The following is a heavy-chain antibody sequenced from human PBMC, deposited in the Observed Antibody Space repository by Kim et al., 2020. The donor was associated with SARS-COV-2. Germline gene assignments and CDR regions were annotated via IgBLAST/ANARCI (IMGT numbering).Heavy chain of an antibody. CDR1: GFTFSSYG. CDR2: ISYDGSNK. V-gene: IGHV3-30*18. Sequence: GGSLRLSCSASGFTFSSYGMHWVRQAPGKGLEWVAVISYDGSNKYYADSVKGRFTISRDNSKNTLYLQMNSLRAEDTAVYYCAKESGSGSYYAWNYYYYGMDVWGQGTTVTDSS. J-gene: IGHJ6*02. D-gene: IGHD3-10*01. CDR3: AKESGSGSYYAWNYYYYGMDV.